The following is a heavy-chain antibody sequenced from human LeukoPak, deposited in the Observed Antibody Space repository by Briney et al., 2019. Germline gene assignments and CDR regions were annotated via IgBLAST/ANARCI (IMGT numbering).Heavy chain of an antibody. CDR1: GYTFTGYY. V-gene: IGHV1-2*02. D-gene: IGHD3-22*01. J-gene: IGHJ3*02. CDR2: INPNSGGT. Sequence: ASAKVSCKASGYTFTGYYMHWVRQAPGQGLEWMGWINPNSGGTNYAQKFQGRVTMTMDTSISTAYMELSRLRSDDTAVYYCARELYYDSSGYLGRDAFDIWGQGTMVTVSS. CDR3: ARELYYDSSGYLGRDAFDI.